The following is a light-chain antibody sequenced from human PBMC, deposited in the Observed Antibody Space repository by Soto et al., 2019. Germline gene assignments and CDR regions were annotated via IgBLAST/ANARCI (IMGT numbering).Light chain of an antibody. J-gene: IGKJ1*01. Sequence: EIVMTQSPATLSVSPGERATLSCRASQSVSSNLAWYQQKPVQAPRLLIYGASTRATGIPARFSGSGSWTEVTLTISSLQSEDFAVYYCQQYNNWPPWTFGQGTKVEIK. CDR2: GAS. CDR1: QSVSSN. V-gene: IGKV3-15*01. CDR3: QQYNNWPPWT.